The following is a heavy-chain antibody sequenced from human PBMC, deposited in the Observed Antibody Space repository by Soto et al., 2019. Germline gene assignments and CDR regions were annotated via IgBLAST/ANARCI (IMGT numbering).Heavy chain of an antibody. D-gene: IGHD6-6*01. Sequence: QVQLQESGPGLVKPSQTLFLTCTVSGGSISSGDYYWSWIRQPPGKGLEWIGYIYYSGSTYYNPSLKSRVTISVDTSKNQFSLKLSSVTAADTAVYYCASSPSSSRWYFDLWGRGTLVTVSS. J-gene: IGHJ2*01. CDR1: GGSISSGDYY. CDR3: ASSPSSSRWYFDL. CDR2: IYYSGST. V-gene: IGHV4-30-4*01.